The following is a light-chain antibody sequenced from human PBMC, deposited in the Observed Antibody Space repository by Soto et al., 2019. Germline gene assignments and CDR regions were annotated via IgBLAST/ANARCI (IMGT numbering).Light chain of an antibody. CDR2: GAS. Sequence: EICITQSSVMLYLYAGYRSTLSCGASQSVNSRLAWYQHKPGQAPRLLISGASSRATGIPDRFSGSGSATDFTLTISRLEPQDFALYYCQHYGRSPITFGQGTRLEI. CDR1: QSVNSR. V-gene: IGKV3-20*01. CDR3: QHYGRSPIT. J-gene: IGKJ5*01.